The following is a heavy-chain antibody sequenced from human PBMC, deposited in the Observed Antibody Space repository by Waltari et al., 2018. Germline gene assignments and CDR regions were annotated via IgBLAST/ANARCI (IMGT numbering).Heavy chain of an antibody. Sequence: QVQLQQWGAGLLKPSETLSLTCAVYGGSFSGYYWSWIRQPPGKGLEWIGEINHSGSTNYNPSLKSRVTISVDTSKNQFSLKLSSVTAADTAVYYCARSRPAYCSSTSCSPVDWGQGTLVTVSS. CDR2: INHSGST. J-gene: IGHJ4*02. CDR3: ARSRPAYCSSTSCSPVD. CDR1: GGSFSGYY. V-gene: IGHV4-34*01. D-gene: IGHD2-2*01.